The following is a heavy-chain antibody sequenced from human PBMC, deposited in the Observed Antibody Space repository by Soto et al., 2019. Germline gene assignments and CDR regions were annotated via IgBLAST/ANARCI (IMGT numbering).Heavy chain of an antibody. CDR2: ISSGSSYI. J-gene: IGHJ6*02. D-gene: IGHD3-10*01. V-gene: IGHV3-21*06. Sequence: EVQLVESGGGLVKPGGSLRLSCAASGFTFSSYSMNWVRQAPGKGLEWVSSISSGSSYIYYADSVKGRFTISRDNDKNSLYLQMNGLRAEDTAVYYCARSSGGSGKLWNYYGMDVWGQGTTVTVSS. CDR3: ARSSGGSGKLWNYYGMDV. CDR1: GFTFSSYS.